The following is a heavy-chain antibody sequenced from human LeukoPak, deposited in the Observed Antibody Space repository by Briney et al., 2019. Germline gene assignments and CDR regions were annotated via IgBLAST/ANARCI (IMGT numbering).Heavy chain of an antibody. CDR2: IYYSGST. CDR1: GGSISSSSYY. J-gene: IGHJ4*02. V-gene: IGHV4-39*01. D-gene: IGHD2-21*02. Sequence: SETLSLTCTVSGGSISSSSYYWGWIRQPPGKVLEWIGSIYYSGSTYYNPSLKSRVTISVDTSKNQFSLKLSSVTAADTAVYYCARPVDVVTAFFDYWGQGTLVTVSS. CDR3: ARPVDVVTAFFDY.